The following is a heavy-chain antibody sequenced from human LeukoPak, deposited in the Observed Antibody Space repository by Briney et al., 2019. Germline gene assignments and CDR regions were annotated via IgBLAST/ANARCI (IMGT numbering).Heavy chain of an antibody. J-gene: IGHJ4*02. V-gene: IGHV1-2*02. CDR2: INPNSGGT. CDR1: GYTFTGYY. D-gene: IGHD3-10*01. CDR3: AIDYGSGSYYLDY. Sequence: ASVKVSCKASGYTFTGYYMHWVRQAPGRGLEWMGWINPNSGGTNYAQKFQGRVTMTRDTSISTAYMELSRLRSDDTAVYYCAIDYGSGSYYLDYWGQGTLVTVSS.